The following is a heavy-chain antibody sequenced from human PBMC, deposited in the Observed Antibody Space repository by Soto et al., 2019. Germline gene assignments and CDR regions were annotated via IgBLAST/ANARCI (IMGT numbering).Heavy chain of an antibody. Sequence: SDTLSLTCTVSGGSISSGGYYWSWIRQHPGKGLEWIGYIYYSGSTYYNPSLKSRVTISVDTSKNQFSLKLSSVTAADTAVYYCARRRIAAVGNTPGFDPWGQGTLVTVAS. CDR3: ARRRIAAVGNTPGFDP. J-gene: IGHJ5*02. D-gene: IGHD6-13*01. V-gene: IGHV4-31*03. CDR1: GGSISSGGYY. CDR2: IYYSGST.